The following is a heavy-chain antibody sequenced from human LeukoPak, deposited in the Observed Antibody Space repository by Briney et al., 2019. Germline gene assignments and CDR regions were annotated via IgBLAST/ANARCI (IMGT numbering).Heavy chain of an antibody. V-gene: IGHV3-23*01. Sequence: GGSLRLSCAAPGFTFSSYAMSWVRQAPGKGLEWVSGISGSGYSTHYADSVKGRFTISRDNSKNTLSLQMDSLRAEDTAVYYCAKAVRGYTSDYWGQGTLVTVSS. CDR2: ISGSGYST. J-gene: IGHJ4*02. D-gene: IGHD3-10*01. CDR1: GFTFSSYA. CDR3: AKAVRGYTSDY.